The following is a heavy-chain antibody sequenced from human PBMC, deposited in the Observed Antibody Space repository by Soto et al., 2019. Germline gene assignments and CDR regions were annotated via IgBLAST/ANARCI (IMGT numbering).Heavy chain of an antibody. V-gene: IGHV4-39*01. J-gene: IGHJ6*03. D-gene: IGHD6-19*01. CDR2: IYYSGST. CDR1: GGSISSSSYY. CDR3: ARLLYSSGWPTYYYYYMDV. Sequence: SETLSLTCTVSGGSISSSSYYWGWIRQPPGKGLEWIGSIYYSGSTYYNPSLKSRVTISVDTSKNQFSLKLSSVTAADTAVYYCARLLYSSGWPTYYYYYMDVWGKGTTVTVSS.